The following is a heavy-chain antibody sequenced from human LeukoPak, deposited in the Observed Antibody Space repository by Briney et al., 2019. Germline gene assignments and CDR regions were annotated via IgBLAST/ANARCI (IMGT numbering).Heavy chain of an antibody. J-gene: IGHJ3*02. CDR1: GFTFSDYD. Sequence: GGSLRLSCAASGFTFSDYDMSWIRQAPGKGLEWVSYISSGGSTIYYADSVKGLFTISRDNAKNSLYLQMNSLRAENTAVYYCARDGRLFVVVPAAYYDAFDIWGQGTMVTVSS. CDR3: ARDGRLFVVVPAAYYDAFDI. D-gene: IGHD2-2*01. CDR2: ISSGGSTI. V-gene: IGHV3-11*01.